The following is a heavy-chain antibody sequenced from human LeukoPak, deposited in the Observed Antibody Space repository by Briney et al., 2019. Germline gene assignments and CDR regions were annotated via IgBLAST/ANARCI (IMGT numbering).Heavy chain of an antibody. J-gene: IGHJ5*02. D-gene: IGHD3-22*01. V-gene: IGHV3-49*03. CDR2: IRSKAYGGTT. CDR3: TKGLYYYDSSGYYGHGFNWFDP. Sequence: GGSLRLSCTASGFTFGDYAMSWFRQAPGKGLEWVGFIRSKAYGGTTEYAASVKGRFTISRDDSKSIAYLQMNSLKTEDTAVYYCTKGLYYYDSSGYYGHGFNWFDPWGQGTLVTVSS. CDR1: GFTFGDYA.